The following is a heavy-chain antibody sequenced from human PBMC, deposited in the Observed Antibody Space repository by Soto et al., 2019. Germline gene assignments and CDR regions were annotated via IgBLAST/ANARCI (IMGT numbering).Heavy chain of an antibody. V-gene: IGHV1-69*12. D-gene: IGHD5-12*01. Sequence: QVQLVQSGAEVKKPGSSVKVSCKASGGTFSSYAISWVRQAPGQGLEWMGGIIPIFGTANYAQKFQGRVTITADESTSTAYMELSSLRSEDTAVYYCARGGGGQRRDGYPIRGFDYWGQGTLVTVSS. CDR1: GGTFSSYA. CDR2: IIPIFGTA. CDR3: ARGGGGQRRDGYPIRGFDY. J-gene: IGHJ4*02.